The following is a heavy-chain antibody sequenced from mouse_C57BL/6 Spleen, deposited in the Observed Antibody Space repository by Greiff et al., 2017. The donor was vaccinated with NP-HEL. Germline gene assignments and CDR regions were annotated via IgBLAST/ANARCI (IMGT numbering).Heavy chain of an antibody. CDR2: IYPGSGST. D-gene: IGHD1-1*01. V-gene: IGHV1-55*01. Sequence: QVQLQQPGAELVKPGASVKMSCKASGYTFTSYWITWVKQRPGQGLEWIGDIYPGSGSTNYNEKFKSKATLTVDTSSSTAYMQLSSLTSEDSAVYYCARDVYGSSYTFAYWGQGTLVTVSA. CDR1: GYTFTSYW. J-gene: IGHJ3*01. CDR3: ARDVYGSSYTFAY.